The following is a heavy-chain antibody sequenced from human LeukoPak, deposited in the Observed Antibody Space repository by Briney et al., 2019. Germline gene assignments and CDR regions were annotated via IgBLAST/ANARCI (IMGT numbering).Heavy chain of an antibody. V-gene: IGHV1-46*01. CDR2: INPSGGTT. Sequence: EASVKVSCKASGYTFTSYYLHWVRQAPGQGLEWMGIINPSGGTTVYAQNFQGRVIMTRDTSTSTVHMDLSSLRSEDAAVYYCAREPRPVGATSFGYYFDYWGQGTLVTVSS. J-gene: IGHJ4*02. D-gene: IGHD1-26*01. CDR1: GYTFTSYY. CDR3: AREPRPVGATSFGYYFDY.